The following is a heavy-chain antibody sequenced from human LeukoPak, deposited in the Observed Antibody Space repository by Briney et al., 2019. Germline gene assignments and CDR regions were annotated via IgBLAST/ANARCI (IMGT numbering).Heavy chain of an antibody. CDR2: INPDSGDT. Sequence: ASVKVSCKASGYTFSDYYMHWVRQAPGQGLQWMGWINPDSGDTKYAQKFQGRVTMTRDTSISTAYMELSRLRSDDTAVYYCARDSTLYYDDSSGLMAPFDYWGQGTLVTVSS. CDR1: GYTFSDYY. V-gene: IGHV1-2*02. J-gene: IGHJ4*02. CDR3: ARDSTLYYDDSSGLMAPFDY. D-gene: IGHD3-22*01.